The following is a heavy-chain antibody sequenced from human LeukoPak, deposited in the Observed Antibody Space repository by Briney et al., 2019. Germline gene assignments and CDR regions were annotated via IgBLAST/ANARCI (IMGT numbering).Heavy chain of an antibody. Sequence: ASVKVSCKASGYTFTGYYMHWVRQASGQGLEWMGWINPNSGGTNYAQKFQGRVTMTRDTSISTAYMELSRLRSDDTAVYYCARDRVKYYYDSSGYTKDYWGQGTLVTVSS. CDR2: INPNSGGT. D-gene: IGHD3-22*01. CDR3: ARDRVKYYYDSSGYTKDY. CDR1: GYTFTGYY. V-gene: IGHV1-2*02. J-gene: IGHJ4*02.